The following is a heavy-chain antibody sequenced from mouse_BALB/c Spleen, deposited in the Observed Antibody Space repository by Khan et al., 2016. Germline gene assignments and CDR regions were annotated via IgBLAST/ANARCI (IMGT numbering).Heavy chain of an antibody. Sequence: EVELVESGGDLVKPGGSLKLSCAASGFTFSSYGMSWVRQTPDKRLEWVATISSGGSYTYYPASVKGRFTISRDNAKNTLYLQMSSLKAEDTAMYYGAREFGPITTVVRDAMDYWGQGTSVTVSS. CDR2: ISSGGSYT. V-gene: IGHV5-6*01. J-gene: IGHJ4*01. CDR3: AREFGPITTVVRDAMDY. D-gene: IGHD1-1*01. CDR1: GFTFSSYG.